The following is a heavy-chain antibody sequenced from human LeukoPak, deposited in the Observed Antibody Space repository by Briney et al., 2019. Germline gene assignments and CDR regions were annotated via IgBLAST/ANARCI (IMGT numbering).Heavy chain of an antibody. V-gene: IGHV1-2*02. D-gene: IGHD6-19*01. CDR3: ARVLYSSGWYDGDY. J-gene: IGHJ4*02. CDR2: INPNSGGT. CDR1: GYTFTGYY. Sequence: ASVKVSCKTSGYTFTGYYMHWVRQAPGQGLEWMGWINPNSGGTNYAQKFQGRVTMTRDTSISTAYMELSRLRSDDMAIYYCARVLYSSGWYDGDYWGQGTLVTVSS.